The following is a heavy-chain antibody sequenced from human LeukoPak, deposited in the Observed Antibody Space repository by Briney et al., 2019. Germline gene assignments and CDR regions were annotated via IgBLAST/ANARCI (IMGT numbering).Heavy chain of an antibody. D-gene: IGHD2-2*01. J-gene: IGHJ5*02. V-gene: IGHV3-23*01. CDR1: GFTFSSYA. Sequence: TGGSLRLSCAASGFTFSSYAMSWVRQAPGKGLEWVSAISGSGGSTYYADSVKGRFTISRDNSKNTLYLQMNSLRAEDTAVYYCAKDGEYQLLSLNNYGDRNWFDPWGQGTLVTVSS. CDR3: AKDGEYQLLSLNNYGDRNWFDP. CDR2: ISGSGGST.